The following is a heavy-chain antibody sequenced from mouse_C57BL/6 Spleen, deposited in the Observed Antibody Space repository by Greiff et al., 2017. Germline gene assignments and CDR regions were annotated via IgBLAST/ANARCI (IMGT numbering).Heavy chain of an antibody. CDR1: GFTFSSYA. CDR3: TREGGGSSFFDY. V-gene: IGHV5-9-1*02. D-gene: IGHD1-1*01. CDR2: ISSGGDYI. Sequence: EVQVVESGEGLVKPGGSLKLSCAASGFTFSSYAMSWVRQTPEKRLEWVAYISSGGDYIYYADTVKGRFTISRDNARNTLYLQMSSLKSEDTAMYYCTREGGGSSFFDYWGQGTTLTVSS. J-gene: IGHJ2*01.